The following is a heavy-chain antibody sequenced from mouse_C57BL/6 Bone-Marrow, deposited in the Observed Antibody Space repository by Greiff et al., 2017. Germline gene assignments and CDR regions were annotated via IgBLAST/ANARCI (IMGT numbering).Heavy chain of an antibody. V-gene: IGHV3-6*01. Sequence: DVQLQESGPGLVKPSQSLSLTCSVTGYSITSGYYWNWIRQFPGNKLEWMGYISYDGSNNYNPSLKNRISITRDTSKNQFFLKLNSVTTEDTATYYCARGKYFDDWGTGTTLTVSS. CDR3: ARGKYFDD. CDR1: GYSITSGYY. J-gene: IGHJ2*01. CDR2: ISYDGSN.